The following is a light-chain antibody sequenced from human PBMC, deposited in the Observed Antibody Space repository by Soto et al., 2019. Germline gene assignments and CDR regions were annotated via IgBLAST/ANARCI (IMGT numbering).Light chain of an antibody. CDR2: KEY. Sequence: DIQMTQSPSTLSLSVVYSVPITCRASQTISSWLAWYQQKQGKAPKLLIYKEYTLKSGVPSRFSGSGSGKEFTITISSLQTDDFENYYCQHYNSYSEAFGQGNKGDIK. J-gene: IGKJ1*01. CDR1: QTISSW. V-gene: IGKV1-5*03. CDR3: QHYNSYSEA.